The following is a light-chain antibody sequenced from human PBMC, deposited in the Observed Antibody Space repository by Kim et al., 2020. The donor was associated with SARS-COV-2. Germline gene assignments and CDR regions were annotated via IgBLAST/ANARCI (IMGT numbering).Light chain of an antibody. CDR3: QQYDNLPPLIT. V-gene: IGKV1-33*01. CDR1: QDISNY. CDR2: DAS. Sequence: EIQMTQSPSSLSASVGDRVTITCQASQDISNYLNWYQQKPGKAPKLLIYDASNLETGVPSRFSGSGSGTDFTFTISSLQPEDIATYYCQQYDNLPPLITFGQGTRLEIK. J-gene: IGKJ5*01.